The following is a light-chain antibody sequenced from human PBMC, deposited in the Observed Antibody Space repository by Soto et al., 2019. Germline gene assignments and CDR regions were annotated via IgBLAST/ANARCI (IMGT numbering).Light chain of an antibody. Sequence: ETVLTQSPGTLSLSPGERATLSCRASQSVDSSYLAWYQQKPGQAPRLLMYDSSTRATGIPDRFSGSGSGTDFTLTISRLEPEDFAVYYCQQYGSSPPYSFGQGTKLELK. CDR3: QQYGSSPPYS. J-gene: IGKJ2*01. CDR1: QSVDSSY. V-gene: IGKV3-20*01. CDR2: DSS.